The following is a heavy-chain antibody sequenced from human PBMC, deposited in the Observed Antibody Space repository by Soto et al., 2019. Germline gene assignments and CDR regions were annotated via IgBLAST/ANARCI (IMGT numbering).Heavy chain of an antibody. CDR3: ARVGIAVAGTYFDY. Sequence: PGGSLRLSCAASGFTFSSYSVNWVRQAPGKGLEWVSSISGGSSYIHYADSVKGRFTISRDNAKNSLYLQMNGLRAEDTAVYYCARVGIAVAGTYFDYWGQGTLVTVS. V-gene: IGHV3-21*01. CDR1: GFTFSSYS. D-gene: IGHD6-19*01. CDR2: ISGGSSYI. J-gene: IGHJ4*02.